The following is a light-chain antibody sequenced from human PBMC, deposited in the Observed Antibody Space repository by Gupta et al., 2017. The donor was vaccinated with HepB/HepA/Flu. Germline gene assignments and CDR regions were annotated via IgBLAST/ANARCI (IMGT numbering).Light chain of an antibody. CDR3: QQSYSAYS. J-gene: IGKJ2*03. Sequence: IRTTQSLSYLSASVGDSVTITCRASQSVATYLNWYQHKRGQAPKLLVHTSSILQSGVPSRFSGNGYKKEFTLTITRLQHEDSANYYCQQSYSAYSFGQGTKLEIK. CDR2: TSS. V-gene: IGKV1-39*01. CDR1: QSVATY.